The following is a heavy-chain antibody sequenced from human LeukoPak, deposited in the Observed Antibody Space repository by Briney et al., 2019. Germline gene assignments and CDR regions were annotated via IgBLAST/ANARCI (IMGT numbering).Heavy chain of an antibody. V-gene: IGHV3-33*01. CDR1: GLILSSYG. Sequence: PGTSLRLSCAASGLILSSYGIHWVRQAPGKGLEWVAVIWYDGTNIYYGDSVKGRFSISRDNSKNTVYLQMDSLRAEDTAVYYCATYTHWVAGDVWGQGTTVTVSS. D-gene: IGHD3-16*01. CDR2: IWYDGTNI. J-gene: IGHJ6*02. CDR3: ATYTHWVAGDV.